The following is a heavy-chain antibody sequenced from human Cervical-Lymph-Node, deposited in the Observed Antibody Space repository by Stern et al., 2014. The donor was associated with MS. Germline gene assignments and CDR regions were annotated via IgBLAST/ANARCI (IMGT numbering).Heavy chain of an antibody. J-gene: IGHJ4*02. CDR3: ARSSSGWGLFDY. V-gene: IGHV2-70*13. CDR2: IDWDGDK. CDR1: GFSLSTTGMC. D-gene: IGHD6-19*01. Sequence: QITLKESGPALVKPTKSLTLTCAFSGFSLSTTGMCMSWIRQPPGKPLEWLALIDWDGDKFYSTSLKTRLTISKDTSKNQVVLTMTNMDPVDTATYYCARSSSGWGLFDYWGQGTLVTVSS.